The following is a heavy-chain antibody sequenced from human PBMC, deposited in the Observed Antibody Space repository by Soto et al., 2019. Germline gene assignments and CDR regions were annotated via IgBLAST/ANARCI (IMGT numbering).Heavy chain of an antibody. J-gene: IGHJ4*02. CDR2: ISISGSNI. CDR3: ARGWRYDFWSGYFEF. D-gene: IGHD3-3*01. CDR1: GFTFNDYY. Sequence: VQLVESGGGLVKLGGSLRLSCAASGFTFNDYYMTWIRQAPGKGLEWISYISISGSNIHYADSVKGRFTISRDNAKNSLYLQMDSLRAEDTAVYFCARGWRYDFWSGYFEFWGQGALVTVSS. V-gene: IGHV3-11*01.